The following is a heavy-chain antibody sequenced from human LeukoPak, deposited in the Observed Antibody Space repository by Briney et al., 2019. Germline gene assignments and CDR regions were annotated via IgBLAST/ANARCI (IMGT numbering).Heavy chain of an antibody. V-gene: IGHV1-58*01. CDR1: GFTFTSRSA. CDR2: IVVDSDNT. CDR3: AAPYTSSWFDL. J-gene: IGHJ5*02. Sequence: SVKVSCKASGFTFTSRSAVQWVRQARGQRLEGIGWIVVDSDNTNYAENFQGRVTITRDMSASTSYMELSSLRSEDTAVYFCAAPYTSSWFDLWGQGTLVTVSS. D-gene: IGHD6-13*01.